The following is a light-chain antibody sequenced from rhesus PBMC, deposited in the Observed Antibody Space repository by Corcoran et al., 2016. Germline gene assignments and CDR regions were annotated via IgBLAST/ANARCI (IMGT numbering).Light chain of an antibody. CDR2: KAS. J-gene: IGKJ3*01. V-gene: IGKV1-22*01. CDR3: QQYSSSPFA. CDR1: QSISSW. Sequence: DIQMTQSPSSLSASVGDTVTITCRASQSISSWLAWYQQKPGKAPKLLIYKASSLQSGVPSRFSGSGSGTDFTLTIRSLQSEDFATYYCQQYSSSPFAFGPGAKLDIK.